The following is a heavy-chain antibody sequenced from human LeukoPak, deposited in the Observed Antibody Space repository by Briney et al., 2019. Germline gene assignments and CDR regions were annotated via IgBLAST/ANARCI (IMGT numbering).Heavy chain of an antibody. CDR2: MNPNSGNT. D-gene: IGHD3-22*01. Sequence: ASVKVSCKASGYTFTSYDINWVRQATGQGLEWMGWMNPNSGNTGYAQKFQGRVTMTRNTSISTAYMELSSLRSEDTAVYYCARGRNYYDSSGYPTYYFDYWGQGTLVTVSS. V-gene: IGHV1-8*01. CDR3: ARGRNYYDSSGYPTYYFDY. J-gene: IGHJ4*02. CDR1: GYTFTSYD.